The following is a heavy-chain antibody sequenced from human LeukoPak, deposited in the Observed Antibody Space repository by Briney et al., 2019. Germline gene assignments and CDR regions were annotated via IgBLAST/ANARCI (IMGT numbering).Heavy chain of an antibody. CDR1: GFTFDDYA. D-gene: IGHD3-10*01. CDR3: AKASGVPWADYAFDV. CDR2: ITWNRDNI. V-gene: IGHV3-9*01. J-gene: IGHJ3*01. Sequence: GGSLRLSCTVSGFTFDDYAMHWVRHTPGKGLEWVAGITWNRDNIGYGDSVKGRFTISRDNAKNSLYLQMNSLRAADTAVYYCAKASGVPWADYAFDVWGQGTMVTVSS.